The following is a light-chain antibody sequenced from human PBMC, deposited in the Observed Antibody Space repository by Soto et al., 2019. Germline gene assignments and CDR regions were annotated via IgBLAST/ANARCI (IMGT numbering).Light chain of an antibody. V-gene: IGKV3-15*01. J-gene: IGKJ1*01. CDR3: QQSFSPLWT. CDR2: GAS. CDR1: QSVSSN. Sequence: EIVMTQSPATLSVSPGERATLSCRASQSVSSNLAWYQQKPGQAPRLLIYGASTRATGIPARFSGSGSETDFTLTISSLQPDDSATYYCQQSFSPLWTFGQGTKVEV.